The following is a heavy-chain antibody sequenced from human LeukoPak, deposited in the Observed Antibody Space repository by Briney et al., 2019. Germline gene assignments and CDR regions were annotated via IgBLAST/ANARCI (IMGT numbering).Heavy chain of an antibody. Sequence: SETLSLTCTVSGGSISSYYWSWIRQPPGKGLEWIGYIYYSGSTNYNPSLKSRVTISVDTSKNQFSLKLSSVTAADTAVYYCARGPAASSSSWPYYYYYYMDVWGKGTTVTVSS. V-gene: IGHV4-59*01. CDR2: IYYSGST. CDR3: ARGPAASSSSWPYYYYYYMDV. D-gene: IGHD6-13*01. CDR1: GGSISSYY. J-gene: IGHJ6*03.